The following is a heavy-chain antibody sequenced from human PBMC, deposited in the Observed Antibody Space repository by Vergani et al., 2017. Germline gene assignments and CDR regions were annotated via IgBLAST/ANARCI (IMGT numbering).Heavy chain of an antibody. V-gene: IGHV4-39*01. CDR1: GGSISSSSYY. D-gene: IGHD6-19*01. CDR3: ASSIAVHTFDY. CDR2: IYYTGST. J-gene: IGHJ4*02. Sequence: QLQLQESGPGLVKPSETLSLTCTVSGGSISSSSYYWGWIRQPPGKGLEWIGYIYYTGSTYYNPSLKSRVTISVDTSKNQFSLKLSSVTAADTAVYYCASSIAVHTFDYWGQGTLVTVSS.